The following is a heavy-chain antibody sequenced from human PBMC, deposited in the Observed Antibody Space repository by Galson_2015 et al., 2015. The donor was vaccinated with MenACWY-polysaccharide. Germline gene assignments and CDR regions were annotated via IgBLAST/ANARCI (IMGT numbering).Heavy chain of an antibody. D-gene: IGHD6-19*01. CDR1: GFSFSNYW. Sequence: SLRLSCAVSGFSFSNYWVTWVRQAPGKGLEWVASIKQDGSEKYYVDSVKGRFTISRDNAKNSLYLLMNSLRAEDTAVYYCAKGHYINGWTFDYWGQGTLVTVSS. V-gene: IGHV3-7*01. J-gene: IGHJ4*02. CDR3: AKGHYINGWTFDY. CDR2: IKQDGSEK.